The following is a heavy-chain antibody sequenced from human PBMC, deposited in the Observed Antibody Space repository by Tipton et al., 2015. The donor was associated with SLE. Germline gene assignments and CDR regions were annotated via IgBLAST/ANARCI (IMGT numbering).Heavy chain of an antibody. V-gene: IGHV3-21*06. Sequence: GSLRLSCAASGFTFSSYSMNWVRQAPGKGLEWVSSISSSSSYIYYADSVKGRFTISRDNAKNSLYLQMNSLRAEDTAVYYCTRDHRGDLLLWFGDGMDVWGQGTTVTVSS. J-gene: IGHJ6*02. D-gene: IGHD3-10*01. CDR3: TRDHRGDLLLWFGDGMDV. CDR1: GFTFSSYS. CDR2: ISSSSSYI.